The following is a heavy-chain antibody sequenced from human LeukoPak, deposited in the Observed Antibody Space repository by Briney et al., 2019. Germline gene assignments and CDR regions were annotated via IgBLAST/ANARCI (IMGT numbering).Heavy chain of an antibody. J-gene: IGHJ4*02. CDR3: ARGSSGLFGSGRPDY. CDR1: GYSFTDYY. Sequence: ASVKVSCKASGYSFTDYYMHWVRQAPGQGLEWMGWINPNSGGTNFAQRFQGRVTMTRDTSISTAYMELSSLRSEDTAVYYCARGSSGLFGSGRPDYWGQGTLVTVSS. D-gene: IGHD3-10*01. CDR2: INPNSGGT. V-gene: IGHV1-2*02.